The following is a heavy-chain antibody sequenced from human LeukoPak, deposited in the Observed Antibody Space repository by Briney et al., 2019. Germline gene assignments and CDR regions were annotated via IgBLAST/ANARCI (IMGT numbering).Heavy chain of an antibody. CDR3: IRGSSSY. CDR2: IDPDGSDI. CDR1: GLTISKSW. V-gene: IGHV3-7*04. J-gene: IGHJ4*02. Sequence: GRSLRLSCAVCGLTISKSWMSWVRQAPGKGLEWVANIDPDGSDIYYVDSVKGRFTVSRDNAKNSLYLQMNSLRVEDTATYYCIRGSSSYWGQGTLVTV.